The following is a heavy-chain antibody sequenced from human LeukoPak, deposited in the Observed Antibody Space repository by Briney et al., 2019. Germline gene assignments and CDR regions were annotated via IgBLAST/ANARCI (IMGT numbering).Heavy chain of an antibody. V-gene: IGHV3-48*03. CDR3: ARAPGYCSGGSCFRD. CDR2: ISSSGSTI. D-gene: IGHD2-15*01. Sequence: GGSLRLSCAASGVTFSSYEMNWVRQAPGKGLEWVSYISSSGSTIYYADSVKGRFTISRDNAKNSLYLQMNSLRAEDTAVYYCARAPGYCSGGSCFRDWGQGTLVTVSS. J-gene: IGHJ4*02. CDR1: GVTFSSYE.